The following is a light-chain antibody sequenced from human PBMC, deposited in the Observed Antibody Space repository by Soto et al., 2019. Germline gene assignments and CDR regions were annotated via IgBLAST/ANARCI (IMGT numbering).Light chain of an antibody. J-gene: IGLJ1*01. CDR3: AAWDASLNGYV. V-gene: IGLV1-36*01. CDR1: SSNIGNNA. CDR2: YDD. Sequence: QSVLTQPPSVSEAPRQRVTISCSGSSSNIGNNAVNWYQQLPGKAPKLLIYYDDLLPSGVSDRFSGSKSGTSASLAISGLQSEDEADYYCAAWDASLNGYVFGTGTRSPS.